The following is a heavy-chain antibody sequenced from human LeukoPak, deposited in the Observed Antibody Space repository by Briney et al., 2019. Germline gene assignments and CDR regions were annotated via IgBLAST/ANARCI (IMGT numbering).Heavy chain of an antibody. CDR1: GYSFTSYW. D-gene: IGHD5-24*01. CDR2: IYPGDSDT. J-gene: IGHJ4*02. V-gene: IGHV5-51*01. Sequence: GESLKISCKGSGYSFTSYWIGWVRQMPGKGLEWMGIIYPGDSDTRYSPSFQGQVTISADKSISTAYLQWSSLKASDTAMYYCPRVEMATITAYYFDYWGQGTLVTVSS. CDR3: PRVEMATITAYYFDY.